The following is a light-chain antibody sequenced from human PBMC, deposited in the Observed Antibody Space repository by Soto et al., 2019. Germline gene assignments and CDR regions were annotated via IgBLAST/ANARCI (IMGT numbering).Light chain of an antibody. CDR2: GAS. Sequence: EIVMTQSPAILSVSPGDRATLSCRAGQSVSNNLAWYQQKPGQTPRLVIYGASNRATGVPARFSGSGSGTYLTLTISSLQSEDFAVYYCLQYDDWHRTFGQGTKVEIK. CDR3: LQYDDWHRT. V-gene: IGKV3-15*01. CDR1: QSVSNN. J-gene: IGKJ1*01.